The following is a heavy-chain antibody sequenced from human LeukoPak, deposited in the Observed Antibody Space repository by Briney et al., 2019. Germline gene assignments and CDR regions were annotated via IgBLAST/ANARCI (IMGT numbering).Heavy chain of an antibody. D-gene: IGHD3-16*01. CDR2: IYYSGST. Sequence: SETLSLTCTVSGGSISSHYWSWTRQPPGKGLEWIGYIYYSGSTNYNPSLKSRVTISVDTSKNQFSLKLSSVTAADTAVYYCARDRGDDFDYWGQGTLVTVSS. CDR1: GGSISSHY. J-gene: IGHJ4*02. V-gene: IGHV4-59*11. CDR3: ARDRGDDFDY.